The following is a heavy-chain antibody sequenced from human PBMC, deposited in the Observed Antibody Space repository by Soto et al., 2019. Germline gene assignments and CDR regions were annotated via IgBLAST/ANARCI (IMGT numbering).Heavy chain of an antibody. J-gene: IGHJ4*02. V-gene: IGHV4-61*01. CDR3: ARVSYDFLRGYYYTYYFDY. Sequence: SETLSLTCTVSGGSVSSGSYNWGWIRQPPGKGLEWIGFMYYSGSTNYTPSLKSRVTMSIDTSRNQFSLKLSSVTAADTAVYYCARVSYDFLRGYYYTYYFDYWGQGALVTVS. CDR1: GGSVSSGSYN. D-gene: IGHD3-3*01. CDR2: MYYSGST.